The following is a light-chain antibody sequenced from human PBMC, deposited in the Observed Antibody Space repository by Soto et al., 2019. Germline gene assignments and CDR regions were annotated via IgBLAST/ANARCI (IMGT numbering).Light chain of an antibody. Sequence: EIVMTQSPATLSMSPGERVTLSCRASQSVSSSLAWNQQKPGQAPRLLIYGASTRVTGVPDRFRGSGSGTEFTLTISSLQSEDFAVYYCQQYNKWPWTFGQGTKVEIK. V-gene: IGKV3-15*01. CDR3: QQYNKWPWT. CDR2: GAS. J-gene: IGKJ1*01. CDR1: QSVSSS.